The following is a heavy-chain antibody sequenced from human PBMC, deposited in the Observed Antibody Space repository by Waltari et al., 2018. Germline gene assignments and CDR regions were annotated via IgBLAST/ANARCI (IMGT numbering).Heavy chain of an antibody. J-gene: IGHJ4*02. Sequence: EVSLVESGGGLVQPGGSLSLSFEDSKCSIHNQYLTWVRQAPGKGLEWVSIIYSGGGTHYADSVKGRFTISRDNSKNTVYLQMNSLRADDTAVYFCAGGTDGLNFPSYFDYWGQGTLVTVSS. CDR2: IYSGGGT. V-gene: IGHV3-66*01. CDR3: AGGTDGLNFPSYFDY. CDR1: KCSIHNQY.